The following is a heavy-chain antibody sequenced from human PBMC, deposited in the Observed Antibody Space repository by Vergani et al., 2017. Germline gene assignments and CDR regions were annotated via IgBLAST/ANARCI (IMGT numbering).Heavy chain of an antibody. CDR1: GGTFSSYA. V-gene: IGHV1-46*03. J-gene: IGHJ4*02. D-gene: IGHD6-6*01. Sequence: QVQLVQSGAEVKKPGSSVKVSCKASGGTFSSYAISWVRQAPGQGLEWMGIINPSGGSTSYAQKFQGRVTMTRDTSTSTVYMELSSLRSEDTAVYYCARIDEYSSSYWGQGTLVTVSS. CDR3: ARIDEYSSSY. CDR2: INPSGGST.